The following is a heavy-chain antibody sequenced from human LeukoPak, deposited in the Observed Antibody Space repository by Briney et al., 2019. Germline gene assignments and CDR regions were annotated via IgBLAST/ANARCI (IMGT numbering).Heavy chain of an antibody. CDR1: GFTFSSYS. V-gene: IGHV3-48*01. Sequence: GGSLRLSCAASGFTFSSYSMNWVRQAPGKGLEWVSYISSSSSTIYYADSVKGRFTISRDNAKNSLYLQMNSLRAEDTAVYYCARSPRYCSGGSCYPYYFDYWGQGTLVTVSS. CDR3: ARSPRYCSGGSCYPYYFDY. J-gene: IGHJ4*02. CDR2: ISSSSSTI. D-gene: IGHD2-15*01.